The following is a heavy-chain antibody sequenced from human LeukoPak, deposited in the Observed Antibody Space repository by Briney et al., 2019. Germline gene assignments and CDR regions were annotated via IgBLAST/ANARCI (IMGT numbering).Heavy chain of an antibody. J-gene: IGHJ6*02. CDR1: GYTFTGYG. D-gene: IGHD3-22*01. CDR3: ARDYYDSSGYYYYGMDV. V-gene: IGHV1-18*01. CDR2: ISAYNGNT. Sequence: GASVKVSCKASGYTFTGYGISWVRQAPGQGLEWMGWISAYNGNTNYAQKLQGRVTMTTDTSTSTAYMELRSLRSDDTAVYYCARDYYDSSGYYYYGMDVWGQGTTVTVSS.